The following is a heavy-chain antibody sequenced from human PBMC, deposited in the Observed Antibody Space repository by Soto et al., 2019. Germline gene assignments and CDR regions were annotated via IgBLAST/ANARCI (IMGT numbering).Heavy chain of an antibody. CDR3: FSSSSSTSHQFGY. CDR1: GYTFTGYY. Sequence: SVKGSCKASGYTFTGYYMHWVRQAPGQGLEWMGWINPNSGGTNYAQKFQGRVTMTRDTSINTAYMELSRLRSDDTAVYYCFSSSSSTSHQFGYWGQGTLVTVSS. V-gene: IGHV1-2*02. CDR2: INPNSGGT. D-gene: IGHD2-2*01. J-gene: IGHJ4*02.